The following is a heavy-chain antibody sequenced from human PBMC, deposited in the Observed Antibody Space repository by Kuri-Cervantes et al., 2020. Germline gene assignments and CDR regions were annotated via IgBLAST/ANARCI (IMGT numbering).Heavy chain of an antibody. Sequence: GESLKISCAASGFTFRSHGMYWVRQAPGKGLEWVAIIWYDGSNKYYADSVKGRFTISRDNSKNTLYLQMNSLRAEDTAVYYCARDSRGRSNWFDPWGQRTLVTVSS. J-gene: IGHJ5*02. CDR3: ARDSRGRSNWFDP. D-gene: IGHD3-16*01. CDR2: IWYDGSNK. CDR1: GFTFRSHG. V-gene: IGHV3-33*07.